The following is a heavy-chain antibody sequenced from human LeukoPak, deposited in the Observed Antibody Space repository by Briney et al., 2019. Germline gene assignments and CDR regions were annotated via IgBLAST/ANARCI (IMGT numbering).Heavy chain of an antibody. CDR3: ARGFHGFPNWFDP. CDR2: IWYDGSSK. D-gene: IGHD4-17*01. J-gene: IGHJ5*02. Sequence: PGGSLRLSCAASGFTFSSYGMHWVRQAPGKGLEWVAVIWYDGSSKYYADSVKGRFTISRDNSKNTLYLQMNSLRAEDTAVYYCARGFHGFPNWFDPWGQGTLVTVSS. CDR1: GFTFSSYG. V-gene: IGHV3-33*01.